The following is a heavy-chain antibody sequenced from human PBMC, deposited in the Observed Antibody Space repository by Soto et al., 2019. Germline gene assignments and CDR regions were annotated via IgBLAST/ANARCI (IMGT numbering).Heavy chain of an antibody. CDR2: IIPIFGTA. J-gene: IGHJ6*02. D-gene: IGHD3-3*01. CDR1: GGTFSSYA. CDR3: ASAVRITIFGVVPRDYYYGMDV. V-gene: IGHV1-69*06. Sequence: SVKVSCKASGGTFSSYAISWVRQAPGQGLEWMGGIIPIFGTANYAQKFQGRVTITADKSTSTAYMELSSLRSEDTAVYYCASAVRITIFGVVPRDYYYGMDVWGQGTTVTVSS.